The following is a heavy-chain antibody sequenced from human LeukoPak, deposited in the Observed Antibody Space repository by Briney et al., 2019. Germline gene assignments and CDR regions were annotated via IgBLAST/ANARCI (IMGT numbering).Heavy chain of an antibody. CDR3: ARVSGYSGYDTLDY. D-gene: IGHD5-12*01. V-gene: IGHV3-66*01. J-gene: IGHJ4*02. Sequence: GGSLRLSCAASGFTISSNYMNWVRQAPGKVLEWVSVISTGGTTYYANSVQGRFTISRDYSKNTLYLQMNNLRAEDTAVYYCARVSGYSGYDTLDYWGQGTLVTVSS. CDR1: GFTISSNY. CDR2: ISTGGTT.